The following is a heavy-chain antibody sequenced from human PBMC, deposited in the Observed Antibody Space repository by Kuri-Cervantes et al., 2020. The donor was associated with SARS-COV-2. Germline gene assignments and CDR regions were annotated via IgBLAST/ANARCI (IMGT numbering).Heavy chain of an antibody. V-gene: IGHV3-30*02. Sequence: GESLKISCAASGFTFSSYEMNWVRQAPGKGREWVAFIRFDGSSKYYADSVKGRFTISRDNSKNTLHLQMNSLRPEDTAVYYCARQLPSYYTMDVWGQGTTVTVSS. J-gene: IGHJ6*02. D-gene: IGHD2-2*01. CDR3: ARQLPSYYTMDV. CDR1: GFTFSSYE. CDR2: IRFDGSSK.